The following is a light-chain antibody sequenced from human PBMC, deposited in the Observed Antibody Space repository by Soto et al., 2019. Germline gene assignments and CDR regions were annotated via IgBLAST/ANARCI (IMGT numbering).Light chain of an antibody. Sequence: QSALTQPASVSGSPGQSITISCTGTSSDVGSYNLVSWYQQHPGKAPKLMIYEGSKRPSGVSNRFSGSKSGNTASLTISGLQAEDEAEYYCCSYAGSSTLVFGGGTKRNVL. CDR2: EGS. CDR1: SSDVGSYNL. CDR3: CSYAGSSTLV. V-gene: IGLV2-23*01. J-gene: IGLJ2*01.